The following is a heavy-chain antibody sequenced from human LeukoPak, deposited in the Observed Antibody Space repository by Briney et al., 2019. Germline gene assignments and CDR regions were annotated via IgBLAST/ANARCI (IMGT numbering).Heavy chain of an antibody. CDR1: GFTFSSYA. J-gene: IGHJ4*02. CDR2: ISYDGSNK. D-gene: IGHD2-15*01. Sequence: PGRSLRLSCAASGFTFSSYAMHWVRQAPGKGLEWEAVISYDGSNKYYADSVKGRFTISRDNSKNTLYLQMNSLRAEDTAGYYCVHNCSGGSCYSGHFDYWGQGTLVTVSS. CDR3: VHNCSGGSCYSGHFDY. V-gene: IGHV3-30*04.